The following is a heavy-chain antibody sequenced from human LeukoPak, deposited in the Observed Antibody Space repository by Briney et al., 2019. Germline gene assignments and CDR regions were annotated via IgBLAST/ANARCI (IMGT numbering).Heavy chain of an antibody. CDR2: ISGSGGST. V-gene: IGHV3-23*01. CDR3: ARGAYYYED. Sequence: GGSLRLSCVVSGFIFSNYAMSWVRQTPGKGLEWVSSISGSGGSTYYADSVKGRFTVSRDNAKNSLYLQMNSLRAEDTAVYYCARGAYYYEDWGQGTLVTVSS. D-gene: IGHD3-22*01. J-gene: IGHJ4*02. CDR1: GFIFSNYA.